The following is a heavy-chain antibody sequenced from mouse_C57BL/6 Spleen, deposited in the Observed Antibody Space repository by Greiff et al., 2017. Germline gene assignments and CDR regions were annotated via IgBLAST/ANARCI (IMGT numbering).Heavy chain of an antibody. Sequence: QVQLQQPGAELVRPGSSVKLSCKASGYTFTSYWMDWVKQRPGQGLEWIGNIYPSDSETHYNQKFKDKATLTVAKSSSTAYMQLSSLTSEDSAVYYGARSITTVVAPYFDYWCQGTTLTVSS. CDR1: GYTFTSYW. D-gene: IGHD1-1*01. J-gene: IGHJ2*01. CDR2: IYPSDSET. V-gene: IGHV1-61*01. CDR3: ARSITTVVAPYFDY.